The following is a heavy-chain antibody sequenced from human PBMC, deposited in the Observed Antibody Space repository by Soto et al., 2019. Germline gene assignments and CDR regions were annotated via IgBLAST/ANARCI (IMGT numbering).Heavy chain of an antibody. CDR1: GGSLTSGNYY. Sequence: QVQLQESGPGLVKPSQTLSVTCTVSGGSLTSGNYYWSWIRQHPGKGLEWIGCIFYSGSTDYNPSLKSRITMSIDTSKNQFPLTLSSVTAADTAVYYRARADHCGGDCYLFNYWGQGTLVTVSS. J-gene: IGHJ4*02. V-gene: IGHV4-31*03. CDR2: IFYSGST. CDR3: ARADHCGGDCYLFNY. D-gene: IGHD2-21*01.